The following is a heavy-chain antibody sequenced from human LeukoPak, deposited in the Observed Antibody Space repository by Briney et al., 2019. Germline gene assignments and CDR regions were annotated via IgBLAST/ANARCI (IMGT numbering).Heavy chain of an antibody. D-gene: IGHD2/OR15-2a*01. J-gene: IGHJ3*02. Sequence: SETLSLTCAVSGYSISSGYYWGWIRQPPGKGLEWIGSIYHSGSTYYNPSLKSRVTISVDTSKNQFSLKLTSVTAADTAVYYCARDRISAVVDAFDIWGQGTMVTVSS. CDR2: IYHSGST. CDR3: ARDRISAVVDAFDI. V-gene: IGHV4-38-2*02. CDR1: GYSISSGYY.